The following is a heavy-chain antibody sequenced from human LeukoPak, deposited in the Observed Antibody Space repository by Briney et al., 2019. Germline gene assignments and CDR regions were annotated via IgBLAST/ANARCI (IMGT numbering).Heavy chain of an antibody. CDR2: IYTSGST. D-gene: IGHD1-26*01. CDR3: ARVSSGSYHPVFDY. V-gene: IGHV4-4*07. J-gene: IGHJ4*02. Sequence: SETLSLTCTVSGRSISSYFWSCIRQPAGKRLVWIGRIYTSGSTNYNPSLKSRVTMSVDTSKNQFSLKQSSVTAADTAVYYCARVSSGSYHPVFDYWGQGTLVTVSS. CDR1: GRSISSYF.